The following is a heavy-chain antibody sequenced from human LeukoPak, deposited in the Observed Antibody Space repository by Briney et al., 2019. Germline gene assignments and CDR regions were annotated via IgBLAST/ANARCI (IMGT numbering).Heavy chain of an antibody. CDR2: IYYGGTT. CDR1: GGSVSSSDSY. J-gene: IGHJ4*02. Sequence: SETLSLTCTVSGGSVSSSDSYWVWVRQPPGKGLEWIGSIYYGGTTYYNPSLKSRVTISADTSKNQFSLEVTSVTAADTAVHYCARRGLVVVPLWGQGTLVTVSS. V-gene: IGHV4-39*01. CDR3: ARRGLVVVPL. D-gene: IGHD2-21*01.